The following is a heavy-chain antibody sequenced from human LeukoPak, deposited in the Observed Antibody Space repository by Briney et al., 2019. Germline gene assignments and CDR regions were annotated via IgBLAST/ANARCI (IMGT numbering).Heavy chain of an antibody. Sequence: GGSLRLSCAASGFTFSSYSTNWVRQAPGKGLEWVSSISSSSSYIYYADSVKGRFTISRNNAKNSLYLQMNSLRAEDTAVYYCARTYYYDSSGYLDAFDIWGQGTMVTVSS. CDR1: GFTFSSYS. CDR2: ISSSSSYI. J-gene: IGHJ3*02. V-gene: IGHV3-21*04. CDR3: ARTYYYDSSGYLDAFDI. D-gene: IGHD3-22*01.